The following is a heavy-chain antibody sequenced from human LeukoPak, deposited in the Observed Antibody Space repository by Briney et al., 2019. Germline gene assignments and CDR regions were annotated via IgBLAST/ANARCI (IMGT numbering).Heavy chain of an antibody. CDR2: ISSSSSYI. CDR3: ARDLVTMVRGVIIPRMDV. J-gene: IGHJ6*04. Sequence: PGGSLRLSCAASGFTFSSYSMNWVRQAPGKGLEWVSSISSSSSYIYYADSVKGRFTISRDNAKNSLYLQMNSLRDEDTAVYYCARDLVTMVRGVIIPRMDVWGKGTTVTVSS. D-gene: IGHD3-10*01. V-gene: IGHV3-21*01. CDR1: GFTFSSYS.